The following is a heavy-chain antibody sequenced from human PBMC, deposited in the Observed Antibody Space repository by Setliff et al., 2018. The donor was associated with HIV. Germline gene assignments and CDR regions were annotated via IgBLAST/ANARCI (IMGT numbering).Heavy chain of an antibody. CDR1: GASISDSKYY. D-gene: IGHD2-15*01. J-gene: IGHJ1*01. CDR2: IYYSGST. Sequence: PSETLSLTCTVSGASISDSKYYWGWIRQPPGKGLEWIGSIYYSGSTYYNPSLKSRVTISVDTSKSQFSLKLSSVTAADTAVYYCARLSGWYLNAEYFQHWGQGTLVTVSS. V-gene: IGHV4-39*01. CDR3: ARLSGWYLNAEYFQH.